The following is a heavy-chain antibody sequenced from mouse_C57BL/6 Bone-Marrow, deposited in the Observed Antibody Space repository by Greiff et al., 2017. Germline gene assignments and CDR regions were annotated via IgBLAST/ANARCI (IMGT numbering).Heavy chain of an antibody. CDR3: ARERDWAFDY. D-gene: IGHD4-1*01. CDR2: INPGSGGT. V-gene: IGHV1-54*01. CDR1: GYAFTNYL. J-gene: IGHJ2*01. Sequence: QVLLQQSGAELVRPGTSVKVSCKASGYAFTNYLIEWVKQRPGQGLEWIGVINPGSGGTNYNEKFKGKATLTADKSSSTAYMQLSSLTSEDSAVYFCARERDWAFDYWGQGTTLTVSS.